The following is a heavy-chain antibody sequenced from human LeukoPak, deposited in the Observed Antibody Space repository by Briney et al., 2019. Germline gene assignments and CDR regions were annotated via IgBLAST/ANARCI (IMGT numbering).Heavy chain of an antibody. D-gene: IGHD3-9*01. CDR2: IYYSGST. Sequence: PSETLSLTCTVSGGSISSSTYYWGWIRQPPGKGLEWIGSIYYSGSTYYNPSLKSRVTISVDTSKNQFSLKLNSVTAADTAVYYCARRARTYDILTGYSPDYWGQGALVTVSS. CDR1: GGSISSSTYY. J-gene: IGHJ4*02. V-gene: IGHV4-39*01. CDR3: ARRARTYDILTGYSPDY.